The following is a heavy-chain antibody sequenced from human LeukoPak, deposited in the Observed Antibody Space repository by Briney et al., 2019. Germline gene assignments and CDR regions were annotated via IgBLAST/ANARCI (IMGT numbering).Heavy chain of an antibody. Sequence: PGGSLRLSCAASGFTFSSYSMNWVRQAPGNGLEWVSSISSSSSYIYYADSVKGRFTISRDNAKNSLYLQMNSLRAEDTAVYYCARDIAGANWGSSGYFDYWGQGTLVTVSS. D-gene: IGHD7-27*01. CDR1: GFTFSSYS. CDR2: ISSSSSYI. CDR3: ARDIAGANWGSSGYFDY. V-gene: IGHV3-21*01. J-gene: IGHJ4*02.